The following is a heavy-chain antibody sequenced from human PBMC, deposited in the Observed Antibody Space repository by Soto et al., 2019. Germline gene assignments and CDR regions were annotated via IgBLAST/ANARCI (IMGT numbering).Heavy chain of an antibody. CDR3: ARAAYCGGTCYSRGASD. CDR2: IYHSGST. CDR1: GGSISSSNW. V-gene: IGHV4-4*02. Sequence: QVQLQESGPGLVKPSGTLSLTCAVSGGSISSSNWWSWVRQPPGKGLEWIGEIYHSGSTNYNPSLKSRVTISVDKSKNQFSLKRSCVTVADTAVYYWARAAYCGGTCYSRGASDWGQGTLVTVS. J-gene: IGHJ4*02. D-gene: IGHD2-21*02.